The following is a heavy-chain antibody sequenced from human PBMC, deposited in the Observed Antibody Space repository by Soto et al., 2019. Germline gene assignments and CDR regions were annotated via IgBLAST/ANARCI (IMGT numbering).Heavy chain of an antibody. Sequence: SETLSLTCAVSCGSISSGGYSWSWIRQPPGRGLEWIGYIYHSGSTYYNPSLKSRVTISVDRSKNQFSLKLSSVTAADTAVYYCARSPYYYDSSGYKYNWFDPWGQGTLVTVSS. V-gene: IGHV4-30-2*01. J-gene: IGHJ5*02. CDR2: IYHSGST. D-gene: IGHD3-22*01. CDR1: CGSISSGGYS. CDR3: ARSPYYYDSSGYKYNWFDP.